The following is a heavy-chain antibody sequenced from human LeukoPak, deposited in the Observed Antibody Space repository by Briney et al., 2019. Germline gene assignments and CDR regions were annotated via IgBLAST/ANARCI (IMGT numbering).Heavy chain of an antibody. CDR3: ARLAATGTGANDAFDI. CDR2: IDTNTGNP. Sequence: ASVKVSCKASGGTFSSYAISWVRQAPGQGLEWMGWIDTNTGNPAYAQGFTGRFVFSLDTSVNTAFLQISSLKAEDTAVYYCARLAATGTGANDAFDIWGQGTMVTVSS. V-gene: IGHV7-4-1*02. D-gene: IGHD6-13*01. J-gene: IGHJ3*02. CDR1: GGTFSSYA.